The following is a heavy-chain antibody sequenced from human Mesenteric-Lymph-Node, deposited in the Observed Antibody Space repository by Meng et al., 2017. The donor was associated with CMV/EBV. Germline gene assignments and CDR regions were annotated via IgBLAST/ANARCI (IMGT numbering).Heavy chain of an antibody. J-gene: IGHJ6*02. V-gene: IGHV4-61*01. CDR3: ARHVDFWSGYYTYYYGMDV. CDR2: VYYTGTT. CDR1: GDYVSGVSYY. Sequence: SETLSLTCTVSGDYVSGVSYYWRWIRQPPGKGLEWIGYVYYTGTTNYNPSLKSRVTTSVDTSKNQFSLKLTSVTAADTAVYYCARHVDFWSGYYTYYYGMDVWGQGTTVTVSS. D-gene: IGHD3-3*01.